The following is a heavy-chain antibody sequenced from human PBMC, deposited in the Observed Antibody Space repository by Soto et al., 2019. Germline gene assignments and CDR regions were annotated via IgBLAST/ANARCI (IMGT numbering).Heavy chain of an antibody. CDR1: GGSISSSSYY. Sequence: QLQLQESGPGLVKPSETLSLTCTVSGGSISSSSYYWGWIRQPPGKGLEWIGSIYYSGSTYYNPSLKSRVTTAVDTSKNQFSLKLSSVTAAYTAVYYCARRIPFYYGSGSYYKEVWFDPWGQGTLVTVSS. CDR2: IYYSGST. J-gene: IGHJ5*02. D-gene: IGHD3-10*01. CDR3: ARRIPFYYGSGSYYKEVWFDP. V-gene: IGHV4-39*01.